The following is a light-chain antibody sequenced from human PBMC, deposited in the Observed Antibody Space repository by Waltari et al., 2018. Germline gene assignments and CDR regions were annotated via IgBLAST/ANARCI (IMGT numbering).Light chain of an antibody. J-gene: IGLJ1*01. CDR2: EVF. V-gene: IGLV2-23*02. CDR1: TSDVGGYAL. CDR3: CSYAGRGTYV. Sequence: QSALTQPASVSGTPGQSITISCSGTTSDVGGYALVSWYQQHPGEAPKLLICEVFKRPPDTSSRFSGAKSGSTASLTISGLQPEDEADYYCCSYAGRGTYVFGSGTKVTVL.